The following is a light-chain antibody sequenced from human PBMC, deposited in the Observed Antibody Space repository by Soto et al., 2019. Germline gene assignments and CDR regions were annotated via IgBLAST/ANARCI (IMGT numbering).Light chain of an antibody. J-gene: IGLJ2*01. CDR2: DTS. V-gene: IGLV7-46*01. CDR1: TGTLTSGHF. CDR3: LLYYNTARV. Sequence: QTVVTQEPSLTVSPGGTVTFTCGSSTGTLTSGHFPYWFQQKPGQAPRALIFDTSNRHSWTPARFSGSLLGGKAALTLSGAEPEDEADYYCLLYYNTARVFGGGTKLTVL.